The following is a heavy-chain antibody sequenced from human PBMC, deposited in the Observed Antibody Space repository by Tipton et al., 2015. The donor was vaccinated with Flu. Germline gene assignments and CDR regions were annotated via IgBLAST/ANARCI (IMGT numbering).Heavy chain of an antibody. CDR2: IYYNGDI. CDR1: GASISSSGYS. J-gene: IGHJ4*02. V-gene: IGHV4-39*01. D-gene: IGHD3-10*02. Sequence: TLSLTCPVSGASISSSGYSWGWLRQPPGKGLEWIGSIYYNGDIYYNPSLKSRVTISVDTSKNQFSLRLSSVTAADTAVYYCARLSYYDVDLKNFYFDYWGQGALVTVSS. CDR3: ARLSYYDVDLKNFYFDY.